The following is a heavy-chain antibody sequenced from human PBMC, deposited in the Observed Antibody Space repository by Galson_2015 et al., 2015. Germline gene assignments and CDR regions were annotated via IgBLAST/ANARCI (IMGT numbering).Heavy chain of an antibody. CDR1: GFTFSDYD. J-gene: IGHJ4*02. D-gene: IGHD2-15*01. CDR2: ISSGGSSI. V-gene: IGHV3-11*01. Sequence: SLRISCAASGFTFSDYDMSWIRQAPGKGLEWVSYISSGGSSINHAEFVKGRFTISRDNAKNSQYLQMNSLRAEDTAVYYCAREGGAAKEFDYWVQGTLFTVSS. CDR3: AREGGAAKEFDY.